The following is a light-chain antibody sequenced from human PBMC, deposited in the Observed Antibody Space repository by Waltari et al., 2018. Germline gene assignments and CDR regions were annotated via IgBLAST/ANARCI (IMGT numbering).Light chain of an antibody. CDR1: QGISSY. V-gene: IGKV1-9*01. J-gene: IGKJ4*01. CDR3: QQLSSQPLT. CDR2: SAS. Sequence: DIQLTQSPSFLSASVGDRVTITCRASQGISSYVAWYQQNPGKAPRLLIHSASTLQSGVPSRFSGSGSGTEFTLTISSLQPEDFASYYCQQLSSQPLTFGGGTKMEI.